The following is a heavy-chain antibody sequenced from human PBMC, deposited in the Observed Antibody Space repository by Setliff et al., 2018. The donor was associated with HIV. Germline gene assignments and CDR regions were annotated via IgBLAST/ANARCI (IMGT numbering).Heavy chain of an antibody. V-gene: IGHV3-23*01. D-gene: IGHD3-22*01. Sequence: PGGSLRLSCAASGFTFSNYAMSWVRQAPGEGLEWVSAILSTGERTFYADAMKGRFTISRDNSKNTVYLQVNSLRAEDTAVYYCARENYYVSGVYHLGASDIWGQGTMVTVSS. CDR1: GFTFSNYA. J-gene: IGHJ3*02. CDR2: ILSTGERT. CDR3: ARENYYVSGVYHLGASDI.